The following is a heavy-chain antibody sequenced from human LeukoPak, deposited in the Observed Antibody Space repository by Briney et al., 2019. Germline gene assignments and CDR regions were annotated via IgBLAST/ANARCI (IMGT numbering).Heavy chain of an antibody. CDR2: MKEDGSDI. Sequence: GGSLRLSCVASGFDFSSYTMSWVRQAPGKGLEWVAKMKEDGSDIHYVDSVKGRFTICRDNAKNSLCLQMSSLRAEDTAVYYCARGGARYLDSWGQGILVTVSS. J-gene: IGHJ4*02. CDR1: GFDFSSYT. V-gene: IGHV3-7*01. D-gene: IGHD3-9*01. CDR3: ARGGARYLDS.